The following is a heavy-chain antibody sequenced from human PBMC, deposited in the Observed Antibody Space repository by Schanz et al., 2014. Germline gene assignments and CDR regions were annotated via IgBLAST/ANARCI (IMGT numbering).Heavy chain of an antibody. V-gene: IGHV1-18*01. CDR3: ARGGYSSGWYDRDIAHFDY. CDR2: ISAYNGNT. J-gene: IGHJ4*02. CDR1: GGTFSTYT. D-gene: IGHD6-19*01. Sequence: QVQLVQSGAEVKKPGSSVKVSCKLSGGTFSTYTISWVRQAPGQGLEWMGRISAYNGNTNYAQKLQGRVTMTTDTSTSTAYMELRSLRSDDTAVYYCARGGYSSGWYDRDIAHFDYWGQGTLVTVSS.